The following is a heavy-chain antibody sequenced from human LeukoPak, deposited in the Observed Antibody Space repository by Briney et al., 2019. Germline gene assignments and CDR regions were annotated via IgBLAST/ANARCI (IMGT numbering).Heavy chain of an antibody. V-gene: IGHV4-4*08. J-gene: IGHJ3*02. Sequence: TSETLSLTCTVSGGSISSYYWSWIRQPPGKGLEWIGYIYTSGSTNYNPSLKSRVTMSVDTSKNQFSLKLSSVTAADTAVYYCARDLRFEAAFDIWGQGTMVTVSS. CDR3: ARDLRFEAAFDI. CDR2: IYTSGST. D-gene: IGHD3-3*01. CDR1: GGSISSYY.